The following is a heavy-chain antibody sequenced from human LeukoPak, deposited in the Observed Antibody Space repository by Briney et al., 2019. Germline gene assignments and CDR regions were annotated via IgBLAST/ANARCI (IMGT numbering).Heavy chain of an antibody. Sequence: PSETLSLTCDVSGASISSNNWWSWVRQPPGKGPEWIGEINHSGSTNYNPSLKSRVTISVDTSKNQFSLKLSSVTAADTAVYYCARGLQLWLGYWYFDLWGRGTLVTVSS. D-gene: IGHD5-18*01. J-gene: IGHJ2*01. CDR2: INHSGST. V-gene: IGHV4-4*02. CDR1: GASISSNNW. CDR3: ARGLQLWLGYWYFDL.